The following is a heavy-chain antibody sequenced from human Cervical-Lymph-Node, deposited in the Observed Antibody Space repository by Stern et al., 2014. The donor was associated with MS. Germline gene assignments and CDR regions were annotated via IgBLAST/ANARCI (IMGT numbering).Heavy chain of an antibody. V-gene: IGHV3-30*18. CDR1: GFTFSSYG. Sequence: VQLVESGGGVVQPGRSLRLSCTASGFTFSSYGMHWVRQAPGKGLAWVAVISNDGNNKYYADSVKGRFTISRDNSKNTLYLQMHSLRSEDTAVFYCAKDATMATPSGFFDYWGQGNMVTVSS. CDR3: AKDATMATPSGFFDY. J-gene: IGHJ4*02. CDR2: ISNDGNNK. D-gene: IGHD5-24*01.